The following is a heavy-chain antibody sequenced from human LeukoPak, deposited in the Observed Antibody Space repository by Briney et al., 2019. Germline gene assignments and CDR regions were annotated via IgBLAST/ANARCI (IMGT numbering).Heavy chain of an antibody. V-gene: IGHV4-39*07. Sequence: SETLSLTCTVSGGSISSSSYYWGWIRQPPGKGLEWIGEINHSGSTNYNPSLKSRVTISVDTSKNQFSLKLSSVTAADTAVYYCATNIVVVPAANENYYYGMDVWGQGTTVTVSS. CDR1: GGSISSSSYY. CDR2: INHSGST. J-gene: IGHJ6*02. D-gene: IGHD2-2*01. CDR3: ATNIVVVPAANENYYYGMDV.